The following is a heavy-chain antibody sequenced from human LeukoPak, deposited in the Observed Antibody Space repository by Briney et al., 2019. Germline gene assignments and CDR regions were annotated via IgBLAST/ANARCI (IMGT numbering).Heavy chain of an antibody. V-gene: IGHV3-30-3*01. CDR1: GFTFSSYA. CDR2: ISYDGSNK. D-gene: IGHD3-10*01. CDR3: AREYYYGSGSLDY. J-gene: IGHJ4*02. Sequence: GGSLRLSCAASGFTFSSYAMHWVRQAPGKGLEWEAVISYDGSNKYYADSVKGRFTISRDNSKNTLYLQMNSLRAEDTAVYYCAREYYYGSGSLDYWGQGTLVTVSS.